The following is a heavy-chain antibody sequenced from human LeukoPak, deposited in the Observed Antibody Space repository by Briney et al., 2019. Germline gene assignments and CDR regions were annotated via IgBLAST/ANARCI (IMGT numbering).Heavy chain of an antibody. V-gene: IGHV4-39*07. CDR1: GGSISSSSYY. CDR2: IYYSGSA. CDR3: ARDYGDYSPYAFDI. Sequence: SETLSLTCTVSGGSISSSSYYWGWIRQPPGKGLEWIGSIYYSGSAYYNPSLKSRVTISVDTSKNQFSLKLSSVTAADTAVYYCARDYGDYSPYAFDIWGQGTMVTVSS. D-gene: IGHD4-17*01. J-gene: IGHJ3*02.